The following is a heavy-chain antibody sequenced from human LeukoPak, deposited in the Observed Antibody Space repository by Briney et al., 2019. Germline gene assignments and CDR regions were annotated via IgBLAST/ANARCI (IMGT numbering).Heavy chain of an antibody. CDR3: AKSIAARPYYYYGMDV. CDR1: GFIFSSYA. V-gene: IGHV3-23*01. J-gene: IGHJ6*02. D-gene: IGHD6-6*01. Sequence: SGGSLRLSCAASGFIFSSYAMSWVRQAPGKGLEWVSAISGSGGSTYYADSVKGRFTISRDNSRNTLYLQMNSLRAEDTAVYYCAKSIAARPYYYYGMDVWGQGTTVTVSS. CDR2: ISGSGGST.